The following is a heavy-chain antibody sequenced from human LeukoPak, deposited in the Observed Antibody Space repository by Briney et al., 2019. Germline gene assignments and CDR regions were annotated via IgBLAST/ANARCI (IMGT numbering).Heavy chain of an antibody. CDR2: ITQDGSEK. V-gene: IGHV3-7*01. D-gene: IGHD2-15*01. CDR1: EFTFSSHQ. J-gene: IGHJ3*01. CDR3: ARDWRQDNAFDL. Sequence: GGSLRLSCAASEFTFSSHQMSWVRQAPGKGLEWVAKITQDGSEKYYMDSVKGRFIITRDNGKNSLYLQMNSLRVEDTAVYYCARDWRQDNAFDLWGQGTMVTVSS.